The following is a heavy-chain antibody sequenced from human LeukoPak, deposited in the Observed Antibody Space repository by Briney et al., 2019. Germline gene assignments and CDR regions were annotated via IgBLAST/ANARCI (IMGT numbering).Heavy chain of an antibody. CDR3: ARVSGYDYSY. J-gene: IGHJ4*02. D-gene: IGHD5-12*01. CDR2: ISYDGSNK. CDR1: GFTFSSYG. V-gene: IGHV3-30*03. Sequence: GTSLRLSYAASGFTFSSYGMHWVRQAPGKGLEWVAVISYDGSNKYYADSVKGRFTIPRDNSKNTLYLQTNSLRAEDTAVYYCARVSGYDYSYWGQGTLVTVSS.